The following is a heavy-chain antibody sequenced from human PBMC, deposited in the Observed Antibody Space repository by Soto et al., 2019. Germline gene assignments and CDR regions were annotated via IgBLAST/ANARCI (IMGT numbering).Heavy chain of an antibody. CDR3: ARENDYGDYAGY. V-gene: IGHV3-48*03. CDR2: ISSSGSTI. J-gene: IGHJ4*02. D-gene: IGHD4-17*01. CDR1: GFTISSYE. Sequence: EVQLVESGGGLVQPGGSLRLSCAASGFTISSYEMNWVRQAPGKGLEWVSYISSSGSTIYYADSVKGRFTISRDNAKNSLYLQMNSLRAEDTAVYYWARENDYGDYAGYWGQGTLVTVSS.